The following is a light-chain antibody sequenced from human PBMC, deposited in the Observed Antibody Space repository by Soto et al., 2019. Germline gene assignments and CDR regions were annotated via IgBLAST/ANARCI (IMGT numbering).Light chain of an antibody. CDR1: QSVSSY. CDR2: DAS. Sequence: EIVLTQSPATLSLFPGERATLSCRASQSVSSYLAWYQQKPGQAPRLLVVDASNRGTGIPARFSGSGCVPDLALTISSLEPEDSAVNYYQHRSNWPLTFGGGTKVDIK. V-gene: IGKV3-11*01. J-gene: IGKJ4*01. CDR3: QHRSNWPLT.